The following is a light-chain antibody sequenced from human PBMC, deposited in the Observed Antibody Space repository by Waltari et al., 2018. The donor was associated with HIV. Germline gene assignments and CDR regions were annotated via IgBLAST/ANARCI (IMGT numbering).Light chain of an antibody. J-gene: IGKJ2*01. CDR3: MQALQTPYT. Sequence: IVMTQSPPSLPVTTGEPASISCSSSQSLLHSNGYNYLDWYLPKPGQSPQLLIYLGSNRASGVPDRFSGSGSGTDFTLKISRVEAEDVGVYYCMQALQTPYTFGQGTKLEIK. CDR2: LGS. V-gene: IGKV2-28*01. CDR1: QSLLHSNGYNY.